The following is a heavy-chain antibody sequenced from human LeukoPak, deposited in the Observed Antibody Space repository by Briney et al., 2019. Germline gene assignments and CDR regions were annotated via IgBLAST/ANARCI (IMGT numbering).Heavy chain of an antibody. CDR1: GYTFTDYY. Sequence: GASVKVSCRASGYTFTDYYMHWVRQAPGQVLEWMGWLNPNTLVTNYAQHFQGRVSMTWDTSISTGYMDLHSLTSDDTAVYYCARKDDGRDGMDVWGQGTTVTVSS. V-gene: IGHV1-2*02. CDR3: ARKDDGRDGMDV. J-gene: IGHJ6*02. D-gene: IGHD3-10*02. CDR2: LNPNTLVT.